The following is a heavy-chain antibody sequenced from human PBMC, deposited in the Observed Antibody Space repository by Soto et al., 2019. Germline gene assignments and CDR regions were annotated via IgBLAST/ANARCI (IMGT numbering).Heavy chain of an antibody. Sequence: ASVKVSCKASGGTFSSYAISWVRQAPGQGLEWMGGIIPIFGTANYAQKFQGRVTITADKSASTAYMELSSLRSEDTAVYYCARGGVATTLALDYWGQGTLVTVS. CDR2: IIPIFGTA. D-gene: IGHD5-12*01. CDR1: GGTFSSYA. J-gene: IGHJ4*02. CDR3: ARGGVATTLALDY. V-gene: IGHV1-69*06.